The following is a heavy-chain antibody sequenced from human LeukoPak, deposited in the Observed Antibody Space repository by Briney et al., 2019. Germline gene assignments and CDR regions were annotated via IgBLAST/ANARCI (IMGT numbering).Heavy chain of an antibody. Sequence: GGSLRLSCAASGLTFSSYGMHWVRQAPGKGLEWVAFIRYDGSNKYYVDSVKGRFTISRDNSKNTLYLQMNSLRAEDTAVYYCARDLGYNWNARWGDYWGQGTLVTVSS. V-gene: IGHV3-30*02. CDR1: GLTFSSYG. D-gene: IGHD1-1*01. CDR2: IRYDGSNK. J-gene: IGHJ4*02. CDR3: ARDLGYNWNARWGDY.